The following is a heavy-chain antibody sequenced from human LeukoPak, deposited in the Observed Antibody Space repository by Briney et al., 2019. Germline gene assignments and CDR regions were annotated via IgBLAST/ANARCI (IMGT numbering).Heavy chain of an antibody. CDR2: IYTSGST. CDR1: GGSISSGSYY. Sequence: SQTLTLTCTVSGGSISSGSYYWSWIRQPAGKGLEWIVRIYTSGSTNYNPSLKSRVTISVDTSKIQFSLKLSSVTAADTAVYYCASSVKGVQYWGQGTLVTVSS. J-gene: IGHJ4*02. D-gene: IGHD3-10*01. CDR3: ASSVKGVQY. V-gene: IGHV4-61*02.